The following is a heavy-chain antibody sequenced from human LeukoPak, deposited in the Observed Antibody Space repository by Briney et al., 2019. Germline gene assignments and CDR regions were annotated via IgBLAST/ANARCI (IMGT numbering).Heavy chain of an antibody. CDR3: AKWGDYDILTGYYVPDY. J-gene: IGHJ4*02. D-gene: IGHD3-9*01. V-gene: IGHV3-30*04. Sequence: PGRSLRLSCAASGFTSSTYAMHWVRRAPGKGLEWVAGISYDGSKKYYADSVRGRFTISRDNSKNTLYLQVNSMRAEDTAVYYCAKWGDYDILTGYYVPDYWGQRTLVTVSS. CDR2: ISYDGSKK. CDR1: GFTSSTYA.